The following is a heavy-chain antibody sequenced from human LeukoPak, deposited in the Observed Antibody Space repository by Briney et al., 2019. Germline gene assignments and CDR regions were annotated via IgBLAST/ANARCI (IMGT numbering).Heavy chain of an antibody. V-gene: IGHV1-69*05. CDR1: GGTFSSYA. D-gene: IGHD6-13*01. CDR2: IIPIFGTA. CDR3: ARDNGRSSSWYVY. Sequence: SVKVSCKASGGTFSSYAISWVRQAPGQGLEWMGGIIPIFGTANYAQKFQGRVTITTDESTSTAYMELSSLRSEDTAVYYCARDNGRSSSWYVYWGQGTLVTVSS. J-gene: IGHJ4*02.